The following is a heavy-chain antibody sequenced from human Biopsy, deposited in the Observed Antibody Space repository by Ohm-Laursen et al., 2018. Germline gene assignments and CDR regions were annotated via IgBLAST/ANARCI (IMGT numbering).Heavy chain of an antibody. D-gene: IGHD2/OR15-2a*01. CDR2: FYSSGTT. J-gene: IGHJ6*02. Sequence: TLSLTCTVSGGSIGSAYWSWIRQTQGKGWEGIGYFYSSGTTNSNPSLKSRVTISVDTSKNQFSLRLNSVTAADTAVYYCARATNSTGWPYYYFYGMDVWGQGTTVTVSS. CDR3: ARATNSTGWPYYYFYGMDV. CDR1: GGSIGSAY. V-gene: IGHV4-59*01.